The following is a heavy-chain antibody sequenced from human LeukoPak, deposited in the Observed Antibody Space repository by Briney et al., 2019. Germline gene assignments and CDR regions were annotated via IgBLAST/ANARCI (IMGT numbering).Heavy chain of an antibody. V-gene: IGHV5-51*01. CDR2: IYPGDSDD. CDR3: ARQSYGDWAFVDS. J-gene: IGHJ4*02. Sequence: GESLKILCKGSGYSFAYYWIGWVRQMPGKGLEWMGIIYPGDSDDRYSPSFQGQVTISVDKSISTAYLQWSSLKASDTAMYYCARQSYGDWAFVDSWGQGTLVTVSS. D-gene: IGHD4-17*01. CDR1: GYSFAYYW.